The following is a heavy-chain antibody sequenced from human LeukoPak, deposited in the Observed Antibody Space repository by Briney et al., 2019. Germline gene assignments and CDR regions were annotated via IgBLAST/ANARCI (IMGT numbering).Heavy chain of an antibody. D-gene: IGHD2-15*01. J-gene: IGHJ4*02. CDR3: ALQGLGYCSGGSCDIDY. V-gene: IGHV4-34*01. Sequence: PSETLSLTCAVYGGSFSGYYWSWIRQPPGKGLEWIGEINHSGSTNYNPSLKSRVTISVDTSKNQFSLKLSSVTAADTAVYYCALQGLGYCSGGSCDIDYWGQGTLVTVSS. CDR1: GGSFSGYY. CDR2: INHSGST.